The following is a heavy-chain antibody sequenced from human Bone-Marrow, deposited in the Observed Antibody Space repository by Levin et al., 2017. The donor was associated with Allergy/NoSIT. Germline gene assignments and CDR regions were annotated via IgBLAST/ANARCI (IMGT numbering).Heavy chain of an antibody. CDR1: GFSFTTSGVP. Sequence: SGPTLVKPTQTLTLTCTFSGFSFTTSGVPVSWIRQPPGKALEWLARIDWDDDKFYSTSLKTRLTISKDTSKNQVVLTMTNMDPVDTATYYCALMKDSNYAYFDDWGQGLLVTVSS. CDR3: ALMKDSNYAYFDD. V-gene: IGHV2-70*04. D-gene: IGHD4-11*01. J-gene: IGHJ4*02. CDR2: IDWDDDK.